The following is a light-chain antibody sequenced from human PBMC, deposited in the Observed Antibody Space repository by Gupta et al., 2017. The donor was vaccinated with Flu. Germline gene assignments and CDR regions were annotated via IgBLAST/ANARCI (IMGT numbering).Light chain of an antibody. CDR1: QSVSSNY. V-gene: IGKV3-20*01. Sequence: SLSPGERATLSCRASQSVSSNYLAWYQQKPGQAPRLLIYGASSRATGIPDRFSGSGSGTDFTLTISRLEPEDFAVFYCQQYGSSPYTFVQGTKLQIK. CDR3: QQYGSSPYT. J-gene: IGKJ2*01. CDR2: GAS.